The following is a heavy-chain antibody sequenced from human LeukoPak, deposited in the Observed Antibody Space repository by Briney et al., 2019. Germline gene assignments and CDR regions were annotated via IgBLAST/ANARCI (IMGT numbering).Heavy chain of an antibody. J-gene: IGHJ3*02. D-gene: IGHD3-10*01. CDR3: ARDKTAGSGSLDAFDI. V-gene: IGHV4-39*07. CDR2: LYYSGTT. CDR1: GGSISGSSYY. Sequence: SETLSLTCTVSGGSISGSSYYWGWIRQPPGKGLEWIGGLYYSGTTYYNPSLKSRVTISVDTSKNQFSLKLTSVTAADTAVYYCARDKTAGSGSLDAFDIWGQGTMVTVSS.